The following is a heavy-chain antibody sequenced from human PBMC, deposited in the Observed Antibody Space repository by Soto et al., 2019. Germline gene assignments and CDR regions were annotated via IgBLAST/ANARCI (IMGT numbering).Heavy chain of an antibody. D-gene: IGHD1-26*01. Sequence: QVQLVESGGGVVQPGRSLRLSCAASGFTFSSYAMHWVRQAPGKGLEWVAVISYDGSNKYYADSVKGRFTISRDNSKNTLYLKMNSLRAEDTAVYYCARDSPWELLPPSFDYWGQGTLVTVSS. CDR2: ISYDGSNK. CDR1: GFTFSSYA. CDR3: ARDSPWELLPPSFDY. V-gene: IGHV3-30-3*01. J-gene: IGHJ4*02.